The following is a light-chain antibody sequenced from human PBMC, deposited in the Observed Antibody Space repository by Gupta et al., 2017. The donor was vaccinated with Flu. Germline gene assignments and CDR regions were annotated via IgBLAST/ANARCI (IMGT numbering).Light chain of an antibody. Sequence: EIVMTQSPLSLPVTPGEPASISCRSSQSLLHSNGYNYLDWYLQKPGQSPQLLIYLGSNRASGVPDRFSGSGSGTDFTLKISRVEAEDVGVYYCRQALQTPYSFGQGTKLEIK. CDR3: RQALQTPYS. CDR2: LGS. J-gene: IGKJ2*03. CDR1: QSLLHSNGYNY. V-gene: IGKV2-28*01.